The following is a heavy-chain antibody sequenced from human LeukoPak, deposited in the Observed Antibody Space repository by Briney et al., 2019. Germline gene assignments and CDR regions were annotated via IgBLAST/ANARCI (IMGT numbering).Heavy chain of an antibody. D-gene: IGHD2-8*02. J-gene: IGHJ4*02. V-gene: IGHV1-18*04. CDR1: GYTFTSYG. CDR2: ISAYNGNT. Sequence: GGSVKVSCKASGYTFTSYGISWVRQAPGQGLEWMGWISAYNGNTNYAQKLQGRVTMTTDTSTSTAYVELRSLRSDDTAVYYCARILSGGECFDYWGQGTLVTVSS. CDR3: ARILSGGECFDY.